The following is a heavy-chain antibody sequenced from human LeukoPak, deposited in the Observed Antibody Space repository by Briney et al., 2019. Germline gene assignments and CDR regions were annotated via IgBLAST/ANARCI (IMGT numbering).Heavy chain of an antibody. D-gene: IGHD1-7*01. CDR3: ARPTTTLEY. CDR1: GFTFSGYW. Sequence: GGSLRLSCAASGFTFSGYWMNWVRQAPGKGLEWVANIKVDGSEKYYVDSVKGRFTISRDNAKNSLYLQMNSLRAEDTAVYYCARPTTTLEYWGQGTLVTVSS. V-gene: IGHV3-7*01. CDR2: IKVDGSEK. J-gene: IGHJ4*02.